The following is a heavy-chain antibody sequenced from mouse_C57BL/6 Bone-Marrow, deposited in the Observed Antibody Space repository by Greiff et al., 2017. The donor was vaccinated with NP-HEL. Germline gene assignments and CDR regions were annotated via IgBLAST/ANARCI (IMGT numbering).Heavy chain of an antibody. V-gene: IGHV1-59*01. J-gene: IGHJ2*01. CDR2: IDPSDSYT. D-gene: IGHD5-1*01. Sequence: QVQLQQPGAELVRPGTSVKLSCKASGYTFTSYWMHWVKQRPGQGLEWIGVIDPSDSYTNYNQKFQGKATLTVDTSSSTAYMQLSSLTSEDSAVDYCARGVRNWGQGTTLTVSS. CDR3: ARGVRN. CDR1: GYTFTSYW.